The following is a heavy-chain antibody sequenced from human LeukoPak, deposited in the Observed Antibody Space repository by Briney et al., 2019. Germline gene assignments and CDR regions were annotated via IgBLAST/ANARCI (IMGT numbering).Heavy chain of an antibody. CDR1: GGSISSHY. CDR3: GRDALIEYFSYYYMDV. Sequence: KPSQTLSLTCTVSGGSISSHYWTWIRQSPVKGLEWIGDISNSGSTSYNPSLKSRVTISIDTSKNQFSLKLSSVTAADTAVYYCGRDALIEYFSYYYMDVWGKGTTVTVSS. J-gene: IGHJ6*03. CDR2: ISNSGST. D-gene: IGHD3-16*01. V-gene: IGHV4-59*11.